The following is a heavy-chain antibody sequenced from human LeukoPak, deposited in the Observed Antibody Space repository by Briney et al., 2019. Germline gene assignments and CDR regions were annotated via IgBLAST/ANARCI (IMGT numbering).Heavy chain of an antibody. CDR3: AREISSWYRTEGRFDP. CDR2: IKQDGSEK. D-gene: IGHD6-13*01. V-gene: IGHV3-7*01. J-gene: IGHJ5*02. Sequence: GGALRVSCAASGFTFNNYWLTWVRQGPGMGLVWVANIKQDGSEKYYRDSVRGRFTISRDNAKNSLYLQMNSLRVEDTAAYYCAREISSWYRTEGRFDPWGQGTLVTVSS. CDR1: GFTFNNYW.